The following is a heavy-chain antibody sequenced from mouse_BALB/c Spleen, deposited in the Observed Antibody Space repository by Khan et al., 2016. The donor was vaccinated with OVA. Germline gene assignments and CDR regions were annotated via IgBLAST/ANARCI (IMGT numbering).Heavy chain of an antibody. V-gene: IGHV1-19*01. J-gene: IGHJ1*01. CDR3: VRGLCDV. Sequence: EVQLQQSGPDLVKPGASVKMSCKASGYTFTDYYMKWLKQSHGKSLEWIGDINPDNGDTFYNQKFKDKATLTVDKSSSTAHMQLNGLTSEDSAVYYCVRGLCDVWGAGTTVTVAS. CDR1: GYTFTDYY. CDR2: INPDNGDT.